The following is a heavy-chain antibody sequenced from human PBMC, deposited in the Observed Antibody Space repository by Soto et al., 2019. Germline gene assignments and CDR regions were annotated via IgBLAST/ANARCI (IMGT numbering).Heavy chain of an antibody. J-gene: IGHJ6*02. D-gene: IGHD4-17*01. CDR2: INPNSGGT. Sequence: ASVKVSCKASGYTFTGYYMHWVRQAPGQGLEWMGWINPNSGGTNYAQKFQGRVTMTRDASISTAYMELSRLRSDDTAVYYCAKLMTTVTRKGYYYGMDVWGQGTTVTVSS. V-gene: IGHV1-2*02. CDR3: AKLMTTVTRKGYYYGMDV. CDR1: GYTFTGYY.